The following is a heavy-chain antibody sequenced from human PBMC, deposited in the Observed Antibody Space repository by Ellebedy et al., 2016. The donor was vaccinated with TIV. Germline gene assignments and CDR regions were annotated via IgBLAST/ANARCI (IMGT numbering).Heavy chain of an antibody. CDR2: IVPIFGTA. D-gene: IGHD1-14*01. CDR1: GGTFSSYA. Sequence: SVKVSCXASGGTFSSYAISWVRQAPGQGLEWMGGIVPIFGTANYAQKFQGRVTITADESTSTAYMELSSLRSEDTAVYYCARGPGLGHNWFDPWGQGTLVTVSS. CDR3: ARGPGLGHNWFDP. J-gene: IGHJ5*02. V-gene: IGHV1-69*13.